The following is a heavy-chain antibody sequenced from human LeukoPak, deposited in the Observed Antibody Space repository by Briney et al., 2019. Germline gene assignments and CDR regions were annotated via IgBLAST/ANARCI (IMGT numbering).Heavy chain of an antibody. J-gene: IGHJ3*02. V-gene: IGHV3-48*02. CDR3: ARRNNVAFDI. CDR1: AFTFSNFN. Sequence: GGSLRLSCAASAFTFSNFNMKWVRQAPGKGLEWVSYISSSGTTIHYADSVKGRFTISRDNAKNSLYLQMNSLRDDDTAVYYCARRNNVAFDIWGQGTMVTVSS. D-gene: IGHD1-14*01. CDR2: ISSSGTTI.